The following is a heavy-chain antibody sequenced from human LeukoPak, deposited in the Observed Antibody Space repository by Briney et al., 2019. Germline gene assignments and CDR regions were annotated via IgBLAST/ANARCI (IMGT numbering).Heavy chain of an antibody. CDR1: GGSFSGYY. J-gene: IGHJ6*03. D-gene: IGHD5-18*01. Sequence: SETLSLTCAVYGGSFSGYYWSWIRQPPGKGLEWIGEINHSGSTNYNPSLKSRVTISVDTSKNQFSLKLSSVTAADTAVYYCARDWEGYSYGYYYYMDVWGKGTTVTISS. V-gene: IGHV4-34*01. CDR2: INHSGST. CDR3: ARDWEGYSYGYYYYMDV.